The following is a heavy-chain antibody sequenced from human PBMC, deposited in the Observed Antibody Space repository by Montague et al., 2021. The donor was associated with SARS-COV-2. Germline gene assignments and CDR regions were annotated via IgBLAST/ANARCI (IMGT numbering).Heavy chain of an antibody. J-gene: IGHJ4*02. CDR3: ARGMIRGVTTPFDY. Sequence: SETLSLTCSVSSGSIISSGYYWGWIRQPPGEELEWIGNIYYSGTTYYNPSLQSRGTISVGTSKNHLSLRLSSVTAADTAVYFCARGMIRGVTTPFDYWGQGSQVTVSS. CDR2: IYYSGTT. CDR1: SGSIISSGYY. D-gene: IGHD3-10*01. V-gene: IGHV4-39*02.